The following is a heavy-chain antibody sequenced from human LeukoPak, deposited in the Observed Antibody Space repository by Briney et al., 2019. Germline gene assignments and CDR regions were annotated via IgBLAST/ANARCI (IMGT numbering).Heavy chain of an antibody. J-gene: IGHJ4*02. CDR2: ICYSGST. CDR1: GGSISSYY. CDR3: ARDSGYSYGL. D-gene: IGHD5-18*01. V-gene: IGHV4-59*12. Sequence: SETLSLTCTVSGGSISSYYWSWIRQPPGKGLEWIGYICYSGSTNYNPSLKSRVTISVDTSKNQFSLKLSSVTAADTAVYYCARDSGYSYGLWGQGTLVTVSS.